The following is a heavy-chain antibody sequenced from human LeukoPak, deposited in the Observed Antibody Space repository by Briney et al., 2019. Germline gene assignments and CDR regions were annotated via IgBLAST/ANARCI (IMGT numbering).Heavy chain of an antibody. CDR1: GGSFSGYY. V-gene: IGHV4-34*01. J-gene: IGHJ5*01. Sequence: PSETLSLTCAVYGGSFSGYYWSWIRQPPGKGLEWIGEINHSGSTNYNPSLKSRVTISVDTSKNQFSLKLSSVTAADTAVYYCARRARYSSSWFGYWGQGTLVTVSS. CDR2: INHSGST. D-gene: IGHD6-13*01. CDR3: ARRARYSSSWFGY.